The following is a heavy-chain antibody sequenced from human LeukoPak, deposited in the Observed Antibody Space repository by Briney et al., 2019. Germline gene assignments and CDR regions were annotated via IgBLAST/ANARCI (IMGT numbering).Heavy chain of an antibody. Sequence: SQTLSLTCTVSGGSISSGDYYWSRIRQPPGKGLEWIGYFYYSGSTYYNPSLKSRVTISVDTSKNQFSLKLSSVTAADTAVYYCARAANYDSSGYPLLWFDPWGQGTLVTVSS. CDR1: GGSISSGDYY. V-gene: IGHV4-30-4*01. J-gene: IGHJ5*02. CDR3: ARAANYDSSGYPLLWFDP. CDR2: FYYSGST. D-gene: IGHD3-22*01.